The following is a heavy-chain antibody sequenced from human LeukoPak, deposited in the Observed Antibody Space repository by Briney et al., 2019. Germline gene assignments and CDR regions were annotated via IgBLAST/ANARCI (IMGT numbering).Heavy chain of an antibody. CDR2: IVVGRGDT. CDR3: AADLLCSSTRCSPYNFDC. J-gene: IGHJ4*02. V-gene: IGHV1-58*02. Sequence: SVTVSCKASGFTFSNSAIQWVRQARGQRLEWIGWIVVGRGDTNYAQKFQERVTITRDMSTSTTYMELSSLRSEDTAVYYCAADLLCSSTRCSPYNFDCWGQGTLVTVSS. D-gene: IGHD2-2*01. CDR1: GFTFSNSA.